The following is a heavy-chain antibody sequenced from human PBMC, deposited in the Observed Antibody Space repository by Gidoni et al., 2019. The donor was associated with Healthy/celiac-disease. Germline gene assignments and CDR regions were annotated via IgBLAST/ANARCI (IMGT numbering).Heavy chain of an antibody. D-gene: IGHD3-10*01. CDR1: GFTFSSYG. CDR2: IWYDGSNK. CDR3: ARTYYYGSGSPTRPLDY. Sequence: QVQLVESGGGVVQPGRSLRLSCAASGFTFSSYGMHWVRQAPGKGLEWVAVIWYDGSNKYYADSVKGRFTISRDNSKNTLYLQMNSLRAEDTAVYYCARTYYYGSGSPTRPLDYWGQGTLVTVSS. J-gene: IGHJ4*02. V-gene: IGHV3-33*01.